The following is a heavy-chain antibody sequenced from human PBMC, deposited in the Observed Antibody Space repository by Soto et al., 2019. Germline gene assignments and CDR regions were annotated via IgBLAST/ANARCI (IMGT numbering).Heavy chain of an antibody. CDR3: ARGRVDGGELDL. CDR1: GFTFRTYG. V-gene: IGHV3-33*01. J-gene: IGHJ4*02. CDR2: IWYDASNK. D-gene: IGHD1-26*01. Sequence: VQLVESGGGVVQPGRSLRLSCAASGFTFRTYGMCWVRQAPGKGLEWVAVIWYDASNKYYADSVKGRFTISRDNSENTLYLLMNSLSAEDTAVYYCARGRVDGGELDLWGQGTLVTVSS.